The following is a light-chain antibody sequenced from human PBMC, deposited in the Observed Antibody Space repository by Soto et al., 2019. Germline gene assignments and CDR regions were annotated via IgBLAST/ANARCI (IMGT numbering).Light chain of an antibody. CDR3: VLYMCSGIWV. Sequence: QAVVTQEPSFSVSPGGTVTLTCGLSSGSVSTSYYPSWYQQTPGQAPRTLIYSTNTRSSGVPDRFSGSILGNKAALTITGAQADDESDYYCVLYMCSGIWVFGGGTQLTVL. CDR2: STN. CDR1: SGSVSTSYY. V-gene: IGLV8-61*01. J-gene: IGLJ7*01.